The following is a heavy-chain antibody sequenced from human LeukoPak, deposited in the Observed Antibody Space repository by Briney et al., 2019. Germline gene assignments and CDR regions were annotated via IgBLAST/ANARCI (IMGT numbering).Heavy chain of an antibody. D-gene: IGHD3-9*01. V-gene: IGHV1-2*02. CDR1: GYTFTGYY. CDR3: ARDPRYFSSDAEYFQP. CDR2: INPNSGGT. Sequence: ASVKVSCKASGYTFTGYYMHWVRQAPGQGLEWMGWINPNSGGTNYAQKFQGRVTMTRDTSISTAYMELSRLRSDETAVYYCARDPRYFSSDAEYFQPWGQGTLVTVSS. J-gene: IGHJ1*01.